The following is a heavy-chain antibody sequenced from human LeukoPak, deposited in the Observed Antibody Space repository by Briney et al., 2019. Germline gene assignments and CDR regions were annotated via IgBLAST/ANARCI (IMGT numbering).Heavy chain of an antibody. Sequence: GGSLRLSCAASGFTFSSYSMNWVRQAPGKGREWVSYISSSSNTIYYADSVKGRFTISRDNAKNSLYLQMNSLRAEDTAVYYCARDRAAGAYPWYFDYWGQGTLVTVSS. CDR3: ARDRAAGAYPWYFDY. V-gene: IGHV3-48*01. J-gene: IGHJ4*02. D-gene: IGHD3-16*01. CDR2: ISSSSNTI. CDR1: GFTFSSYS.